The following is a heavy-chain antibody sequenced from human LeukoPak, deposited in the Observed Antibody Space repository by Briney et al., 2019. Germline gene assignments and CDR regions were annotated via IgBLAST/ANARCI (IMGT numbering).Heavy chain of an antibody. J-gene: IGHJ4*02. Sequence: PGGSLRLSCAASAFTFSDYSMNWVRQAPGKGLEWISYISGRSSIIYYADSVRGRFTISRDNAKNSMYLQMNSLRAEDTAVYYCARDRLTSGSYFFDYWGQGTLVTVSS. CDR3: ARDRLTSGSYFFDY. CDR2: ISGRSSII. V-gene: IGHV3-48*01. D-gene: IGHD1-26*01. CDR1: AFTFSDYS.